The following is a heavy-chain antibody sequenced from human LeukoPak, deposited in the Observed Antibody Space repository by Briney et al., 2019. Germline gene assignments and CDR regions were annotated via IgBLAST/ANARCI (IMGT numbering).Heavy chain of an antibody. CDR3: ARDRYYYDSSGYFGRETTVNWFDP. Sequence: TSETLSLTCAVYGGSFSGYYWSWIRQPPGKGLEWIGEINHSGSTNYNPSLKSRVTISVDTSKNQFSLKLSSVTAADTAVYYCARDRYYYDSSGYFGRETTVNWFDPWGQGTLVTVSS. V-gene: IGHV4-34*01. D-gene: IGHD3-22*01. CDR1: GGSFSGYY. CDR2: INHSGST. J-gene: IGHJ5*02.